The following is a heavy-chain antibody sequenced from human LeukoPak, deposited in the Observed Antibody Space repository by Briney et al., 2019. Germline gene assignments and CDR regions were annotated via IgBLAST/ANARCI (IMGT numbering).Heavy chain of an antibody. J-gene: IGHJ4*02. Sequence: ASVKVSCTAFGYAFTSYGISWVRQAPGQGLEWMGWISPYNGNTNYAQKLQGRVTMTTDTSTSTAYMELRSLRSDDTAVFYCARDRYYDSSGYYVDYWGQGTLVTVSS. V-gene: IGHV1-18*04. CDR2: ISPYNGNT. CDR3: ARDRYYDSSGYYVDY. CDR1: GYAFTSYG. D-gene: IGHD3-22*01.